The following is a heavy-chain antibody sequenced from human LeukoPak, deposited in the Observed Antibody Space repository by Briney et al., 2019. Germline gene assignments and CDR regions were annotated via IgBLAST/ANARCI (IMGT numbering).Heavy chain of an antibody. CDR3: ARRMQAGYYFDY. Sequence: SETLSLTCTVSGGSINSYYWTWIRQAPGKGLECIGFIFYSGSTNHNPSLKSQVTISADTSKNQFSLKLSSVTAADTAVYYCARRMQAGYYFDYWGQGTLVTVSS. CDR2: IFYSGST. D-gene: IGHD6-13*01. CDR1: GGSINSYY. V-gene: IGHV4-59*08. J-gene: IGHJ4*02.